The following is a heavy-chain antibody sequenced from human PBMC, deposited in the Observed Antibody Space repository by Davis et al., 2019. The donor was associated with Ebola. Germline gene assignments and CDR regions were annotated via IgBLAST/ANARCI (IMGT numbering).Heavy chain of an antibody. V-gene: IGHV4-61*01. CDR2: IYYSGST. CDR1: VGSVSSGSYY. D-gene: IGHD5-18*01. J-gene: IGHJ6*02. CDR3: TRYIGDTAMGLYYYYGMDV. Sequence: MPSETLSLTCTVSVGSVSSGSYYWSWIRQPPGKGLEWIGYIYYSGSTSYNPSLESRVTISVATSKNQFSLKLSSVTAADTAVYYCTRYIGDTAMGLYYYYGMDVWGQGTTVTVSS.